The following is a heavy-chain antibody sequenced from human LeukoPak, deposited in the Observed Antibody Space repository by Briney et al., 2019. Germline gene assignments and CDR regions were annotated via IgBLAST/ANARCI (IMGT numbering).Heavy chain of an antibody. CDR1: GFAFSSYA. V-gene: IGHV3-23*01. CDR2: ISGSGGST. D-gene: IGHD6-6*01. Sequence: GGSLRLSCAASGFAFSSYAMSWVRQAPGKGLEWVSAISGSGGSTYYADSVKGRFTISRDNSKNTLYLQMNSLRAEDTAVYYCAKDHSSFGAFDIWGQGTMVTVSS. CDR3: AKDHSSFGAFDI. J-gene: IGHJ3*02.